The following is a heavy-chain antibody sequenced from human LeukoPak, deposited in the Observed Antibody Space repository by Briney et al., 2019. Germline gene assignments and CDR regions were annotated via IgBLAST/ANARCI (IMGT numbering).Heavy chain of an antibody. Sequence: SETLSLTCTVSGGPISSGDYYWSWIRQPPGKGLEWIGYIYYSGSTYYNPSLKSRVTISVDTSKNQFSLKLSSVTAADTAVYYCARVSAMVRGKIDYWGQGTLVTVSS. V-gene: IGHV4-30-4*08. J-gene: IGHJ4*02. CDR1: GGPISSGDYY. CDR2: IYYSGST. D-gene: IGHD3-10*01. CDR3: ARVSAMVRGKIDY.